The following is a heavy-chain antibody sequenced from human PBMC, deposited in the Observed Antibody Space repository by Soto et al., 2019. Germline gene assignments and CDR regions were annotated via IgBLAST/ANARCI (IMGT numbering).Heavy chain of an antibody. D-gene: IGHD2-21*02. CDR3: ARDRNVVVTAPSDY. V-gene: IGHV3-30-3*01. Sequence: AGSLRLSCAASGFTFSSYAMHWVRQAPGKGLEWVAVISYDGSNKYYADSVKGRFTISRDNSKNTLYLQMNSLRAEDTAVYYCARDRNVVVTAPSDYWGQGTLVTVSS. CDR2: ISYDGSNK. J-gene: IGHJ4*02. CDR1: GFTFSSYA.